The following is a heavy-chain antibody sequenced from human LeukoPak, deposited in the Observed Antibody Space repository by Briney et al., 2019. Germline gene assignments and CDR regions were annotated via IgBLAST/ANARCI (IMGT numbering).Heavy chain of an antibody. CDR3: ARQDGALYYFDY. CDR1: GYTFTSYW. J-gene: IGHJ4*02. V-gene: IGHV5-51*01. Sequence: GESLKISCEGSGYTFTSYWIGWGRQMPGKGLEWMGIISPGDPDTRYSPSFRGLVTISVDKSSSTAYLQWSSLKASDTAMYYCARQDGALYYFDYWGQGTLVTVSS. D-gene: IGHD4-17*01. CDR2: ISPGDPDT.